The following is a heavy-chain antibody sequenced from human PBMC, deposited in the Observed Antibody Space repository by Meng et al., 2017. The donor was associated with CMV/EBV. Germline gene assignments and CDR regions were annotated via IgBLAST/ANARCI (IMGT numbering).Heavy chain of an antibody. Sequence: GESLKISCAASGFTFSSYAMSCVRQAPGKGLECLSAISGSGGSTYYADSVKGRFTISRDNSKNTLYLQMNSLRAEDTAVYYCAKFGSTGTTGVDYWGQGTLVTVSS. CDR3: AKFGSTGTTGVDY. CDR1: GFTFSSYA. CDR2: ISGSGGST. V-gene: IGHV3-23*01. J-gene: IGHJ4*02. D-gene: IGHD1-1*01.